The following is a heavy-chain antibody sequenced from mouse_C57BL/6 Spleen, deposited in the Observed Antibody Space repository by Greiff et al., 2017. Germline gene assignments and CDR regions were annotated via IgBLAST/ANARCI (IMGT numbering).Heavy chain of an antibody. D-gene: IGHD2-1*01. Sequence: QVQLQQSGAELVRPGASVKLSCKASGYTFTDYYINWVKQRPGQGLEWIARIYPGSGNTYYNEKFKGKATLTAEKSSSTAYMQLSSLTSEDSAVYFCARWGNYGEHFDVWGTGTTVTVSS. CDR2: IYPGSGNT. CDR3: ARWGNYGEHFDV. V-gene: IGHV1-76*01. CDR1: GYTFTDYY. J-gene: IGHJ1*03.